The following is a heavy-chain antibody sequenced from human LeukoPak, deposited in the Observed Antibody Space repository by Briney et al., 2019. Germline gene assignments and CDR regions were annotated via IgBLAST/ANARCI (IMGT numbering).Heavy chain of an antibody. CDR1: GYIFTGYY. CDR3: ARDQVPHIVVVTATLDY. V-gene: IGHV1-2*02. CDR2: INPNTGGT. J-gene: IGHJ4*02. D-gene: IGHD2-21*02. Sequence: SVKVSCKDSGYIFTGYYMHWVRQAPGQGLEWMGWINPNTGGTNYAQKLQGRVTMTTDTSTSTAYMELRSLRSDDTAVYYCARDQVPHIVVVTATLDYWGQGTLVTVSS.